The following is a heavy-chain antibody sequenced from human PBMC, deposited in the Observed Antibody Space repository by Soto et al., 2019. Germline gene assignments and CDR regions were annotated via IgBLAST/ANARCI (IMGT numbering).Heavy chain of an antibody. CDR1: GDSVSDNSAA. CDR3: AREFPYYVSSDSYLDY. V-gene: IGHV6-1*01. D-gene: IGHD3-16*01. CDR2: TYYRSKWYN. J-gene: IGHJ4*02. Sequence: SQTLSLTCAISGDSVSDNSAALNWIRQSPSRGLEWLGRTYYRSKWYNDYAVSVKSRITVTPDTSKNQFSLHLNSVTPEDTAVYYXAREFPYYVSSDSYLDYWGQGALVTVSS.